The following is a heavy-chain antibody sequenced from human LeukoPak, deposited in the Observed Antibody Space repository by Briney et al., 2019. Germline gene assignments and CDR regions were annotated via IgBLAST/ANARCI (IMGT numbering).Heavy chain of an antibody. CDR2: ISSSSSYI. D-gene: IGHD3-10*01. CDR3: ARSMVRGVRLQYFDY. CDR1: GFTFSSYS. Sequence: GGSLRLSCAASGFTFSSYSMNWVRQAPGKGLEWVSSISSSSSYIYYADSVKGRFTISRDNAKNSLYLQMNSLRAEDTAVYYCARSMVRGVRLQYFDYWGQGTLVTVSS. V-gene: IGHV3-21*01. J-gene: IGHJ4*02.